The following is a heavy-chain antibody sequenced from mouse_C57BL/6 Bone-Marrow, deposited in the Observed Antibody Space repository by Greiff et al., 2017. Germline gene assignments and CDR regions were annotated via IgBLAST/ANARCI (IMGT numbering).Heavy chain of an antibody. CDR2: ISNGGGST. D-gene: IGHD1-1*01. CDR1: GFTFSDYY. Sequence: EVKLVESGGGLVQPGGSLKLSCAASGFTFSDYYMYWVRQTPEKRLEWVAYISNGGGSTYYPDTVKGRFTISRDNAKNTLYLQMSRLKSEDTAMYYCARDYGSSYRFAYWGQGTLVTVSA. CDR3: ARDYGSSYRFAY. V-gene: IGHV5-12*01. J-gene: IGHJ3*01.